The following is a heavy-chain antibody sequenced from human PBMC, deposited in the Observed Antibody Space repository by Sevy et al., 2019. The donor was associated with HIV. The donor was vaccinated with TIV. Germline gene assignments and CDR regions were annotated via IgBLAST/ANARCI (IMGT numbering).Heavy chain of an antibody. CDR1: GGSFSGYY. Sequence: SETLSLTCAVYGGSFSGYYWSWIRQPPGKGLEWIGEINHSGSTNYNPSLKSRVTISVDTSKNQFSLKLGSVTAADTAVYYCARGSLARYFDWLSRDAFDIWGQGTMVTVSS. D-gene: IGHD3-9*01. V-gene: IGHV4-34*01. J-gene: IGHJ3*02. CDR3: ARGSLARYFDWLSRDAFDI. CDR2: INHSGST.